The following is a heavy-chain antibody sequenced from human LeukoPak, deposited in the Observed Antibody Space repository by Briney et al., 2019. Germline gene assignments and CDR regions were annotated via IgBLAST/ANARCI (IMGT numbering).Heavy chain of an antibody. J-gene: IGHJ3*02. D-gene: IGHD6-19*01. CDR2: IYYSGTT. V-gene: IGHV4-39*02. Sequence: PSETLSLTCTVSGGSITYGGWIRQPPGQGLEWIGSIYYSGTTYYNPSLKSRVTISVDTSKNQFSLKLSSVTAADTAVYYCARDELGSGWYYGAFDIWGQGTMVTVSS. CDR1: GGSITY. CDR3: ARDELGSGWYYGAFDI.